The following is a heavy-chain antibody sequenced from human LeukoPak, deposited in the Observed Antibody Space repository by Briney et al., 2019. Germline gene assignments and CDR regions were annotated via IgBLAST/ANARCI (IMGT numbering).Heavy chain of an antibody. V-gene: IGHV3-66*01. CDR3: ARGVRDWYDGAYDL. CDR1: GFTVGSHY. CDR2: IYSRGSI. Sequence: PGRSLRLSCVASGFTVGSHYMSWVRQAPGKGLDWVSTIYSRGSIYYADSVKGRFTISRDSSNNTLFLQMTYLKAEDTALYYCARGVRDWYDGAYDLWGQGTMVAVSS. J-gene: IGHJ3*01. D-gene: IGHD1-1*01.